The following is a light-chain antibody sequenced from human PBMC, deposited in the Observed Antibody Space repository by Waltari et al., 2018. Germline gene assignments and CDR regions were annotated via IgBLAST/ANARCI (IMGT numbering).Light chain of an antibody. Sequence: DVQMTQSPSTMTASVGDRVTITSRASQSFSRRLAWYQQTPGKAPNLLLYKESTLVGGVPSRFSGSGSGTEFTLTISSLQPDDFVTYYCQQYSTYPLTFGGGTKVEI. V-gene: IGKV1-5*03. CDR2: KES. J-gene: IGKJ4*01. CDR1: QSFSRR. CDR3: QQYSTYPLT.